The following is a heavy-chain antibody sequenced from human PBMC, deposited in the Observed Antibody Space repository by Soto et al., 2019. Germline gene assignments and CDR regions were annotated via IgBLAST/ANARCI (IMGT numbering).Heavy chain of an antibody. J-gene: IGHJ4*02. Sequence: GGSLRLSCATSGFTFSDSTMHWVRQAPGKGLEWVGRIKSKTDGGTTDYAAPVKGRFTISRDDLKNTLYLQMNSLKTEDTAVYYCTTDPVTMIVVVPSSGWGQGTLVTVSS. D-gene: IGHD3-22*01. CDR3: TTDPVTMIVVVPSSG. CDR2: IKSKTDGGTT. V-gene: IGHV3-15*07. CDR1: GFTFSDST.